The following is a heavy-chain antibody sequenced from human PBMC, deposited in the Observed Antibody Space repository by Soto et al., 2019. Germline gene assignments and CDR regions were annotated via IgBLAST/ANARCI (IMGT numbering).Heavy chain of an antibody. CDR3: ARGDVVVVPAAMRGWFDP. V-gene: IGHV4-31*03. Sequence: QVQLQESGPGLVKPSQTLSLTCTVSGGSISSGGYYWSWICQHPGKGLEWIGYIYYSGSTYYNPSLKSRVTISVDTSKNQFSLKLSSVTAADTAVYYCARGDVVVVPAAMRGWFDPWGQGTLVTVSS. D-gene: IGHD2-2*01. CDR2: IYYSGST. J-gene: IGHJ5*02. CDR1: GGSISSGGYY.